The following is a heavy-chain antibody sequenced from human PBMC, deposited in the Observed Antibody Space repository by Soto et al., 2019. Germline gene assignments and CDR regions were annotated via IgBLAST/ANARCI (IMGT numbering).Heavy chain of an antibody. V-gene: IGHV4-30-4*01. CDR3: ASRYCSSTSCYTPHHHNSFDP. CDR1: GGSISSGDYY. J-gene: IGHJ5*02. Sequence: SETLSLTCTVSGGSISSGDYYWSWIRQPPGKGLEWIGYIYYSGSTYYNPSLKSRVTISVDTSKNQFSLKLSSVTAADTAVYYCASRYCSSTSCYTPHHHNSFDPSGPAPLVTLSS. D-gene: IGHD2-2*02. CDR2: IYYSGST.